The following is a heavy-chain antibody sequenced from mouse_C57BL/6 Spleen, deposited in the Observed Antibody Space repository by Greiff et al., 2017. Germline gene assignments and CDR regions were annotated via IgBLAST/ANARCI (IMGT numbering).Heavy chain of an antibody. CDR1: GYSITSGYD. Sequence: VQLQQSGPGMVKPSQSLSLTCTVTGYSITSGYDWHWIRHFPGNKLEWMGYISYSGSTNYNPSLKSRISITHDTSKNHFFLKLNSVTTEDTATYYCAREGYYGSSFAYWGQGTLVTVSA. J-gene: IGHJ3*01. V-gene: IGHV3-1*01. CDR2: ISYSGST. D-gene: IGHD1-1*01. CDR3: AREGYYGSSFAY.